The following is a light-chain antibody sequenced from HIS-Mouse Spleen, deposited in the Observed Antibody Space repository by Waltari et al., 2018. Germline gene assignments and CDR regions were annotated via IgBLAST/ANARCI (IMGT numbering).Light chain of an antibody. CDR3: QQLNSYPPT. CDR2: AAS. CDR1: QGISSY. Sequence: DIQLTQSPSFLSASVGDRVTITCPASQGISSYLAWYQQKTGKAPKLLIYAASTLQSGVPSRFSGSGSGTEFTLTISLQPEDFATYYCQQLNSYPPTFGQGTKVEIK. V-gene: IGKV1-9*01. J-gene: IGKJ1*01.